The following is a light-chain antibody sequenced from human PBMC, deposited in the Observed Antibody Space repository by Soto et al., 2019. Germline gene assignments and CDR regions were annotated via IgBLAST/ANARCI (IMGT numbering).Light chain of an antibody. CDR3: QQRRNWPST. Sequence: EIVLTQPPATLSLSPGNRATLSCSASQSVSGYLAWYQQKPGQAPRLLIYHASNRATGIPARFSGSGSGTGFTLTITSLEPEDFAVYYCQQRRNWPSTSGGGTKVEI. CDR2: HAS. J-gene: IGKJ4*01. V-gene: IGKV3-11*01. CDR1: QSVSGY.